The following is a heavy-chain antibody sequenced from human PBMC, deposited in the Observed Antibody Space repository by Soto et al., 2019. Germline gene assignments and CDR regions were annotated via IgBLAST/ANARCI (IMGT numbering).Heavy chain of an antibody. J-gene: IGHJ6*02. CDR2: INHSGST. CDR3: ARGGRRATMVRGVRLGYYGMDV. D-gene: IGHD3-10*01. CDR1: CGSFSGYY. Sequence: SETLSLTCAVYCGSFSGYYWSWIRQPPGKGLEWIGEINHSGSTNYNPSLKSRVTISVDTSKNQFSLKLSSVTAADTAVYYCARGGRRATMVRGVRLGYYGMDVWGQGTTVTVSS. V-gene: IGHV4-34*01.